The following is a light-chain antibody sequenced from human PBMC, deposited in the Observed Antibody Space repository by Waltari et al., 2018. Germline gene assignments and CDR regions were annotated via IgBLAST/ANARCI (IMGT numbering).Light chain of an antibody. Sequence: QSLLTQSPSASGTPGQRVSISCSGSSSNIGNNHVYWYQHFPGTAPRLLIYDSDRGPAGVPGGFSASKSGTSAALAISGLRSEDEADYYCAAWDDSRSVVFGGGTRLTVL. CDR1: SSNIGNNH. CDR3: AAWDDSRSVV. V-gene: IGLV1-47*01. CDR2: DSD. J-gene: IGLJ2*01.